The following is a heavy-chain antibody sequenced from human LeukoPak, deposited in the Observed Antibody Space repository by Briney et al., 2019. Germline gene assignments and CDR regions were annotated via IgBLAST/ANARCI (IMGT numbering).Heavy chain of an antibody. V-gene: IGHV4-61*01. CDR2: IYYSGST. D-gene: IGHD3-22*01. Sequence: SETLSLTCTVSGGSVSSGSYYWSWTRQPPGKGLEWIGYIYYSGSTNYNPSLKSRVTISVDTSKNQFSLKLSSVTAAHTAVYYCARGGGSITMIVVADDAFDIWGQGTMVTVSS. J-gene: IGHJ3*02. CDR1: GGSVSSGSYY. CDR3: ARGGGSITMIVVADDAFDI.